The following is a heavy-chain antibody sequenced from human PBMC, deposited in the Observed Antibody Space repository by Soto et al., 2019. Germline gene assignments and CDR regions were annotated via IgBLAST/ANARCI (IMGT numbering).Heavy chain of an antibody. V-gene: IGHV4-30-4*01. Sequence: QVQLQESGPGLVKPSQTLSLTCTVSGGSISSGDYYWSWNRQPPGKGLEWIGYIYYSGSTYYNPSLKSRVTISVDTSKNQFSLKLSSVTAADTAVYYCARDQPCSSTSCYTVNAFDIWGQGTMVTVSS. D-gene: IGHD2-2*02. CDR1: GGSISSGDYY. CDR3: ARDQPCSSTSCYTVNAFDI. CDR2: IYYSGST. J-gene: IGHJ3*02.